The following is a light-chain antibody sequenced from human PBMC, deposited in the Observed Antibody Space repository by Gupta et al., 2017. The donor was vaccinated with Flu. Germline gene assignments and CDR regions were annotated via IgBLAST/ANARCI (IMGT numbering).Light chain of an antibody. J-gene: IGKJ2*01. CDR2: RAT. CDR3: QQYNNYPYT. CDR1: QSIGSL. V-gene: IGKV1-5*03. Sequence: DIQLTQSPSTLPASVGDRVVITCRASQSIGSLLAWYQQKPGKAPKLLIYRATSLESGVPSRFSGSGTGTELTLTISSLQPDDFATYYCQQYNNYPYTFGQGTKLQIK.